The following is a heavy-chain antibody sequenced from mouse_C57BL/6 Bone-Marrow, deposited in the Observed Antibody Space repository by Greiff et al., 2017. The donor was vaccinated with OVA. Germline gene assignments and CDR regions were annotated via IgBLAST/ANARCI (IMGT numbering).Heavy chain of an antibody. CDR3: TTSRY. J-gene: IGHJ2*01. CDR2: IDPENGDT. V-gene: IGHV14-4*01. Sequence: EVQLQQSGAELVRPGASVKLSCTASGFNIKDDYMHWVKERPEQGLEWIGWIDPENGDTEYASNFQGKATITAETSSKTVYLHLSSLTSEDTAVYYCTTSRYWGQGTTLTVSS. CDR1: GFNIKDDY.